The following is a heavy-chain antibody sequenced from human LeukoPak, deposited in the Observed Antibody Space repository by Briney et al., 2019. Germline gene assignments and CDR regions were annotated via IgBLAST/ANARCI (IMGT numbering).Heavy chain of an antibody. CDR1: GYTFTTYH. V-gene: IGHV1-46*01. CDR2: IDTSDGNT. D-gene: IGHD2-15*01. J-gene: IGHJ5*02. CDR3: ATESSGGTWFDP. Sequence: ASVKVSCKASGYTFTTYHMHWVRQAPGQGLEWVGMIDTSDGNTNYAQKFLDRVTMTRDTSTSTVYMELSGLRSYDTAVYYCATESSGGTWFDPWGQGTLVTVSS.